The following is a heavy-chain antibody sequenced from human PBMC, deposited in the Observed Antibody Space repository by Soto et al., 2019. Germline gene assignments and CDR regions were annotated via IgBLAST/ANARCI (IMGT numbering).Heavy chain of an antibody. CDR1: GYTFTSYG. CDR3: ARDYCVNSDPFDP. CDR2: ISAYNGKT. V-gene: IGHV1-18*01. J-gene: IGHJ5*02. D-gene: IGHD1-20*01. Sequence: QVQLVQSGAEVKKPGASVKVSCKASGYTFTSYGISWVRQAAGQGLEWMGWISAYNGKTNYAKKLQGRVTMTTDTSTSTAYMELRSLRSDDTAVDYRARDYCVNSDPFDPLGQGTLVTVSS.